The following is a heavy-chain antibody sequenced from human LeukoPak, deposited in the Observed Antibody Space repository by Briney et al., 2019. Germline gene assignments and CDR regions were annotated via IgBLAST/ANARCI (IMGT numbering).Heavy chain of an antibody. V-gene: IGHV3-48*03. CDR2: VSAGNSSM. Sequence: GGSLRLSCAASGFTFSGYAMHWVRPAPGKGLEWVSYVSAGNSSMSYGDSVKGRFTTSRDNTKNSLYLQMNSLRADDTAVYYCAREQWPSYFDYWGQGTLVTVSS. J-gene: IGHJ4*02. D-gene: IGHD6-19*01. CDR3: AREQWPSYFDY. CDR1: GFTFSGYA.